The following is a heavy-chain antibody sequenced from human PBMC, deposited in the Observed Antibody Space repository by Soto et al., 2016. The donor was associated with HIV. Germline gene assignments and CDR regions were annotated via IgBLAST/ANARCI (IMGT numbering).Heavy chain of an antibody. CDR2: IYSGGNT. Sequence: EVQLVETGGGLIQPGGSLRLSCAASGFTVSSNQMNWVRQAPGKGLEWVSVIYSGGNTYYADSVKGRFTISRDNSKNTLYLQMNSLRAEDTAVYYCARQGGYYDSSGYWSFDYWGQGTLVTVSS. D-gene: IGHD3-22*01. J-gene: IGHJ4*02. V-gene: IGHV3-53*02. CDR3: ARQGGYYDSSGYWSFDY. CDR1: GFTVSSNQ.